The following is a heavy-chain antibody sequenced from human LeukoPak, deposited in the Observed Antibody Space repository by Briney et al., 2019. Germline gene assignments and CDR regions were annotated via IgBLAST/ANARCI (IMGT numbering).Heavy chain of an antibody. CDR3: ARIFIRNGYSSYFDC. CDR1: GFSISSGHY. D-gene: IGHD5-18*01. J-gene: IGHJ4*02. Sequence: PSETLSLTCTVSGFSISSGHYWGWVRQPPGAGLEWIGSVSQSGTTYYNPSLRMRVTTSVSMSKNRFSLGLRPVTAADTAVYYCARIFIRNGYSSYFDCWGQGTLVTVSS. V-gene: IGHV4-38-2*02. CDR2: VSQSGTT.